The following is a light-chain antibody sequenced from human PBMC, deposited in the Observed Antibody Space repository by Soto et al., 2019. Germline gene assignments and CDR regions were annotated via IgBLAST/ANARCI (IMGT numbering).Light chain of an antibody. CDR3: AAWDDSLNGVV. V-gene: IGLV1-44*01. J-gene: IGLJ2*01. Sequence: QSVLTQPPSASGTPGQRVNISCSGSSSNIGSNSVNWYQQRPGTAPKLLMYSSNQRPSGVPDRFSGSKSGTSASLAISGLQSEDEADYYCAAWDDSLNGVVFGGGTKVTVL. CDR1: SSNIGSNS. CDR2: SSN.